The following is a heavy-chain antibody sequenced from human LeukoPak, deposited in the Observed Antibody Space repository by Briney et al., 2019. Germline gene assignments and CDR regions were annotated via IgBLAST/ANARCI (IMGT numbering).Heavy chain of an antibody. J-gene: IGHJ4*02. CDR3: AKGKEGKRGYSYGFDY. D-gene: IGHD5-18*01. V-gene: IGHV3-9*01. Sequence: GRSLRLSCAASGFTFDDYAMHWVRQAPGKGLEWVSGISWNSGSIGYADSVKGRFTISRDNAKNSLYLQMNSLRAEDTALCYCAKGKEGKRGYSYGFDYWGQGTLVTVSS. CDR2: ISWNSGSI. CDR1: GFTFDDYA.